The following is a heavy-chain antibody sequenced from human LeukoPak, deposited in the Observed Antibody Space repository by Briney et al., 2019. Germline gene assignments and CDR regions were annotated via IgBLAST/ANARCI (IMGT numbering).Heavy chain of an antibody. CDR1: GFTFDNYG. V-gene: IGHV3-20*01. CDR3: VRKFSYSSSACNPHYYDS. Sequence: GGPLTLSCAASGFTFDNYGMTWVRQAPGRGLEWVAGINCNGGSTGYTDSVRGRFTISRDNDENSLFLQMNSLRAEDTALYHCVRKFSYSSSACNPHYYDSWGQGILVTVST. J-gene: IGHJ4*02. CDR2: INCNGGST. D-gene: IGHD6-6*01.